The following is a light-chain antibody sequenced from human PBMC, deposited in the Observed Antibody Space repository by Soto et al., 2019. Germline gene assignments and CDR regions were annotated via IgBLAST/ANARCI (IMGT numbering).Light chain of an antibody. CDR1: QTVSSS. CDR3: QQYNNWPRAT. Sequence: EIVMTQSPATLSVSPGERATLSCRASQTVSSSSLAWYQQKPGQAPRLLMFRTSSRATGFPARFSGSGSGTEFNLTISSLQSEDFGVYYCQQYNNWPRATFGGGTKVDI. CDR2: RTS. J-gene: IGKJ4*01. V-gene: IGKV3-15*01.